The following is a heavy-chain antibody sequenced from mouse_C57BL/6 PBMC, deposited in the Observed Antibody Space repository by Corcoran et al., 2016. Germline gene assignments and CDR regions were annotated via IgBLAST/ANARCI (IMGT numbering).Heavy chain of an antibody. V-gene: IGHV1-26*01. CDR1: GYTFTDYY. Sequence: EVQLQQSGPELVKPGASVKISCKASGYTFTDYYMNWVKQSHGKSLEWIGDINPNNGGTSYNQKFKGKATLTVDESSSTAYMELRSLTSEDSAVYYCARWSHDYWGQGTTLTVSS. CDR2: INPNNGGT. J-gene: IGHJ2*01. CDR3: ARWSHDY.